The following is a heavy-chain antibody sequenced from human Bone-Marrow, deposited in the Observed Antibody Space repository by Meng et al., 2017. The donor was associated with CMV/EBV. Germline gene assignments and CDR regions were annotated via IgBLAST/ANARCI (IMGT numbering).Heavy chain of an antibody. CDR3: ARSGLGATTVNAFEI. V-gene: IGHV3-21*01. D-gene: IGHD1-26*01. CDR1: GFTFSSYS. CDR2: ISSSSSYI. Sequence: GESLKISCAASGFTFSSYSMNWVRQAPGKGLEWVSSISSSSSYIYYADSVKGRFTISRDNAKNSLYLQMNSLRAEDTAVYYCARSGLGATTVNAFEIWGQGTMVTVSS. J-gene: IGHJ3*02.